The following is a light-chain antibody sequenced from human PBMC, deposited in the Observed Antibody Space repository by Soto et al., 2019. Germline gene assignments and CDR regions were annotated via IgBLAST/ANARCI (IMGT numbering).Light chain of an antibody. CDR2: DSS. J-gene: IGKJ4*01. CDR1: QSTNNY. Sequence: EIVLTQSPGTLSLSPGERATLSCRPSQSTNNYVAWYQQKPGQAPRVLIYDSSIRATGAPDRFSGSGSGTDFTLTISRLEPEDFAVYYCQHYFDSPETFGGGTKVEIK. CDR3: QHYFDSPET. V-gene: IGKV3-20*01.